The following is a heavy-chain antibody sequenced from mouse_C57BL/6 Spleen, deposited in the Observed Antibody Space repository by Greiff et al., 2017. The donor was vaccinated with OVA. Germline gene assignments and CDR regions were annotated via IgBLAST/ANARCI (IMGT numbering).Heavy chain of an antibody. CDR1: GYTFTSYW. Sequence: QVQLQQPGAELVRPGSSVKLSCKASGYTFTSYWMHWVKQRPIQGLEWIGNIDPSDSDTHYNQKFKDKATLTVDKSSSTAYMQLSSLTSEDSAVYYCARSKDGYPWYFDVWGTGTTVTVSS. J-gene: IGHJ1*03. V-gene: IGHV1-52*01. D-gene: IGHD2-3*01. CDR3: ARSKDGYPWYFDV. CDR2: IDPSDSDT.